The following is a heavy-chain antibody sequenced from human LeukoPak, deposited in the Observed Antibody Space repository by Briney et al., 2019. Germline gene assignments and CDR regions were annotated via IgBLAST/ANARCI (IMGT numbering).Heavy chain of an antibody. V-gene: IGHV4-4*07. Sequence: SETLSLTCTVSGGSMTSYYWSWIRQPAGKGLGWIGRIYSSGNTNYNPSLKSRVTMSVDTSKNQFSLKLNSVTAADTAVYYCACGVAAAGWLYFDYWGQGSLVTVSS. CDR3: ACGVAAAGWLYFDY. D-gene: IGHD6-13*01. J-gene: IGHJ4*02. CDR1: GGSMTSYY. CDR2: IYSSGNT.